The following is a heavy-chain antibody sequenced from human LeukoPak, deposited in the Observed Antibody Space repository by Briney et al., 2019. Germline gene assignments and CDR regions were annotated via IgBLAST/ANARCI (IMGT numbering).Heavy chain of an antibody. D-gene: IGHD4-17*01. Sequence: PSETLSLTCTVSGGSISSYYWSWLRQPPGKGLEWIGYIYYSGSTNYNPSLKSRVTISVDTSKNQFSLKLSSVTAADTAVYYCARDVIVQQPLTTYGDYRDRVYYYGMDVWGQGITVTVSS. J-gene: IGHJ6*02. CDR2: IYYSGST. CDR3: ARDVIVQQPLTTYGDYRDRVYYYGMDV. V-gene: IGHV4-59*01. CDR1: GGSISSYY.